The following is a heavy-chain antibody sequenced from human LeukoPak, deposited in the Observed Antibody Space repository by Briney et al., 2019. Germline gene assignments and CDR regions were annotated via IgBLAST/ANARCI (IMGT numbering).Heavy chain of an antibody. V-gene: IGHV3-73*01. CDR3: ARVLMAGWNYGYFDY. CDR2: IRSKANSYAT. CDR1: GFTFSGSA. Sequence: GGSLRLSCAASGFTFSGSAMHWVRQASGKGLEWVGRIRSKANSYATAYAASVKGRFTISRDDSKNTAYLQMNSLRAEDTAVYYCARVLMAGWNYGYFDYWGQGTLVTVSS. J-gene: IGHJ4*02. D-gene: IGHD1-7*01.